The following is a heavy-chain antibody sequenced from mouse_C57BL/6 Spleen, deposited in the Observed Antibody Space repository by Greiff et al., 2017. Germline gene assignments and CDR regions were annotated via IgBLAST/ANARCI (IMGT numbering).Heavy chain of an antibody. CDR1: GYTFTSYG. CDR3: ARPWYGSSWGYFDD. CDR2: IYPRNGNT. D-gene: IGHD1-1*01. Sequence: VQLVESGAELARPGASVKLSCKASGYTFTSYGISWVKQRTGQGLEWIGEIYPRNGNTDYNQKFKGKATLTADKSSSTAYMELRSLTSEDSAVYYCARPWYGSSWGYFDDWGQGTTLTVSS. V-gene: IGHV1-81*01. J-gene: IGHJ2*01.